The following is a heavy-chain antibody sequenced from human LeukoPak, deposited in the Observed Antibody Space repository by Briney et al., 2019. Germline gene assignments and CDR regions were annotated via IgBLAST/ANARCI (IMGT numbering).Heavy chain of an antibody. CDR3: ARESLRVVGATTVDS. CDR1: GFIFSSYT. V-gene: IGHV3-21*01. Sequence: PGGSLRLSCAAPGFIFSSYTMNWVRQAPGKGLEWVSSISSSSSYIYYADSVKGRFTISRDNAKNSLYLQMNSLRAEDTAVYYCARESLRVVGATTVDSWGQGTLVTVSS. CDR2: ISSSSSYI. J-gene: IGHJ4*02. D-gene: IGHD1-26*01.